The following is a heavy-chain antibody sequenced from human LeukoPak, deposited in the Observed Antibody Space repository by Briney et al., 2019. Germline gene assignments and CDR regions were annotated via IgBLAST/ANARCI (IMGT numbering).Heavy chain of an antibody. CDR3: ANPGYSYGIGY. V-gene: IGHV3-23*01. J-gene: IGHJ4*02. Sequence: GGSLRLSRAASGFTFSSYAMSWVRQAPGKGLEWVSAISGSGGSTYYADSVKGRFTISRDNSKNTLYLQMNSLRAEDTAVYYCANPGYSYGIGYWGQGTLVTVSS. CDR1: GFTFSSYA. D-gene: IGHD5-18*01. CDR2: ISGSGGST.